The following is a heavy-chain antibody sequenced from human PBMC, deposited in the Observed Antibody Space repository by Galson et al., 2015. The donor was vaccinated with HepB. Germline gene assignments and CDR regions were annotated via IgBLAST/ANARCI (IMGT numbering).Heavy chain of an antibody. D-gene: IGHD2-2*01. V-gene: IGHV4-39*07. J-gene: IGHJ6*03. CDR1: GGSISSSSYY. CDR2: INHSGST. CDR3: ARGAAGLGGGRVVPAAPRYYYYYMDV. Sequence: ETLSLTCTVSGGSISSSSYYWGWIRQPPGKGLEWIGEINHSGSTNYNPSLKSRVTISVDTSKNQFSLKLSSVTAADTAVYYCARGAAGLGGGRVVPAAPRYYYYYMDVWGKGTTVTVSS.